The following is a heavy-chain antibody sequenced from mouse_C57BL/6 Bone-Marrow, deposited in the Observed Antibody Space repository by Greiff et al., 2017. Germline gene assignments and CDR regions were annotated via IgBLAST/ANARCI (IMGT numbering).Heavy chain of an antibody. CDR1: GYTFTSYW. Sequence: QVQLQQPGAELVMPGASVKLSCKASGYTFTSYWMHWVKQRPGQGLEWIGEIDPSDSYTNYNQKFTGKSTLTVDKSSSTAYMPLSSLSSEDSAVYYCARGPYLPAMDYWGQGTSVTVSS. CDR3: ARGPYLPAMDY. V-gene: IGHV1-69*01. J-gene: IGHJ4*01. CDR2: IDPSDSYT.